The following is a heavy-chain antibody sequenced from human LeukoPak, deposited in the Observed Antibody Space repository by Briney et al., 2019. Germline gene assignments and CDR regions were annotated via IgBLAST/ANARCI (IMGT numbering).Heavy chain of an antibody. J-gene: IGHJ4*02. CDR1: GYTFSNYY. CDR3: ARASPYYFDY. CDR2: INPSGGNT. V-gene: IGHV1-46*01. Sequence: ASVKVSCKASGYTFSNYYLHWVRQAPGQGLEWMGMINPSGGNTRYAQKLQGRVTMTTDTSTSTAYMELRSLRSDDTAVYYCARASPYYFDYWGQGTLVTVSS.